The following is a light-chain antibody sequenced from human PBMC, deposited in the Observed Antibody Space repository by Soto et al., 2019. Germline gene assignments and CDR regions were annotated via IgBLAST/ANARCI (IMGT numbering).Light chain of an antibody. CDR1: SSNIGAGYD. CDR2: RNS. CDR3: RSFDSGRSGVV. J-gene: IGLJ3*02. V-gene: IGLV1-40*01. Sequence: QPVLTQPPSVSGAPGQGVTISCTGSSSNIGAGYDVHWYQQLPGAAPKLLIYRNSNRPSGVPDRFFGSKSATSASLGITALQHEDEADYYCRSFDSGRSGVVFGGGTKVTVL.